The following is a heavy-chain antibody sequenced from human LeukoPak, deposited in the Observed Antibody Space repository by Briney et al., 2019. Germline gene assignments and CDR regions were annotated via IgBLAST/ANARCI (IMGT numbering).Heavy chain of an antibody. CDR2: INSDGSST. CDR3: ARDSYYYDSSGYYGMDV. J-gene: IGHJ6*02. D-gene: IGHD3-22*01. V-gene: IGHV3-74*01. CDR1: GFTFSSYW. Sequence: PGGSLRLSCAASGFTFSSYWMHWVRQAPGKGLVWVSRINSDGSSTSYADSVKGRFTISRDNAKNTLYLQMNSLRAEDTALYHCARDSYYYDSSGYYGMDVWGQGTTVTVSS.